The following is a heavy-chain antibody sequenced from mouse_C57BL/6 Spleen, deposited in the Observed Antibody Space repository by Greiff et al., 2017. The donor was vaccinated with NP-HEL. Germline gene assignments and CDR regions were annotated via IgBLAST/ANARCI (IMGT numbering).Heavy chain of an antibody. CDR1: GYTFTSYG. CDR3: AKEDGYDVADY. CDR2: IYPRSGNT. Sequence: VQLVESGAELARPGASVKLSCKASGYTFTSYGISWVKQRTGQGLEWIGEIYPRSGNTYYNEKFKGKATLTADKSSSTAYMELRSLTSEDSAVYFCAKEDGYDVADYWGQGTTLTVSS. D-gene: IGHD2-2*01. V-gene: IGHV1-81*01. J-gene: IGHJ2*01.